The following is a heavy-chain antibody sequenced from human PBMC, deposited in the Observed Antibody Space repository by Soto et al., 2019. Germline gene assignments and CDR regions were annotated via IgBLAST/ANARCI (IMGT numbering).Heavy chain of an antibody. V-gene: IGHV1-46*01. CDR1: GYTFTSYY. Sequence: ASVKVSCKASGYTFTSYYMHWVRQAPGQGLEWMGIINPSGGSTSYAQKFQGRVTMTRDTSTSTVYIELSSPRSEDTAVYYCARAPPLGDGYNWGFDYWGQGTLVTVSS. CDR2: INPSGGST. CDR3: ARAPPLGDGYNWGFDY. D-gene: IGHD5-12*01. J-gene: IGHJ4*02.